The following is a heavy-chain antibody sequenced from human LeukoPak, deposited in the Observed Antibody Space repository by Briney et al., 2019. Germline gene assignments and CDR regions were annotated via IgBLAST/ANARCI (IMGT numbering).Heavy chain of an antibody. J-gene: IGHJ4*02. D-gene: IGHD6-19*01. CDR2: ISSSGSTI. Sequence: PRGSLRLSCAASGFTFSDYYMSWIRQAPGKVLEWVSYISSSGSTIYYADSVKGRFTISRDNAKNSLYLQMNSLRAEDTAVYYCARVSGWNPLQAAHLEYWGQGTLVTVSS. CDR3: ARVSGWNPLQAAHLEY. V-gene: IGHV3-11*04. CDR1: GFTFSDYY.